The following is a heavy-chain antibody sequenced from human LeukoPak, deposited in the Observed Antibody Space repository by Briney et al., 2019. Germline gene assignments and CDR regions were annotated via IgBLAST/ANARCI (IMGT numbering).Heavy chain of an antibody. V-gene: IGHV3-7*01. CDR2: IKQDGSEK. CDR3: ARNGGYDWEGYYYYYMDV. Sequence: GGSLRLSCAASGFNISDFWMTWVRQAPGKGLEWVANIKQDGSEKYNVDSVKGRFTISRDNAKNSLYLQMNSLRAEDTAVYYCARNGGYDWEGYYYYYMDVWGKGTTVTVSS. CDR1: GFNISDFW. J-gene: IGHJ6*03. D-gene: IGHD5-12*01.